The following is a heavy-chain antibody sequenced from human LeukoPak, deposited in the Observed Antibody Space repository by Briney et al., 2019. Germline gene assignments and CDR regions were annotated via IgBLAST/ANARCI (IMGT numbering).Heavy chain of an antibody. CDR1: GGSISSGDYY. CDR2: IYYSGST. J-gene: IGHJ4*02. V-gene: IGHV4-30-4*01. Sequence: PSETLSLTCTVSGGSISSGDYYWSWIRQPPGKGLEWIGYIYYSGSTYYTPSLRSRVTISVDTSKNQFSLNLSSVTAADTAVYYCARGYSLDYWGQGTLVTVSS. D-gene: IGHD5-18*01. CDR3: ARGYSLDY.